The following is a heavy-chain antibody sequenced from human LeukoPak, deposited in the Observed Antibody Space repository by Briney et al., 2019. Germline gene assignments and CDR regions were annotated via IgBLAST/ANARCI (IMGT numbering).Heavy chain of an antibody. D-gene: IGHD3-16*02. Sequence: PGGSLRLSCAASGFTFSSYWMHWVRQAPGKGLVWVSRINSDGSITSYADSVKGRFTISRDNAKNTLYLQMNSLRAEDTAVYYCARDYRYGEIDYWGQGTLVTVSS. CDR1: GFTFSSYW. V-gene: IGHV3-74*01. J-gene: IGHJ4*02. CDR3: ARDYRYGEIDY. CDR2: INSDGSIT.